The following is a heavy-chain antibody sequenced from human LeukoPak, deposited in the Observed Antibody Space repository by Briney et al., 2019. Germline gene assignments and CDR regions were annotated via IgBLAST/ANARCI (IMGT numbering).Heavy chain of an antibody. CDR3: AKATGDYSSGWYFRWWYFDY. CDR2: ISYDGSNK. V-gene: IGHV3-30*12. J-gene: IGHJ4*02. Sequence: QPGGSLRLSCAASGFTFSSYGMHWVRQAPGKGLEWVAVISYDGSNKYYADSVKGRFTISRDNSKNTLYLQMNSLRAEDTAVYYCAKATGDYSSGWYFRWWYFDYWGQGTLVTVSS. D-gene: IGHD6-19*01. CDR1: GFTFSSYG.